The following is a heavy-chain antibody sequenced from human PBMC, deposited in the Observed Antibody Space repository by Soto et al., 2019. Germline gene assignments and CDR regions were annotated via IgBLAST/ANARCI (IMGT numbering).Heavy chain of an antibody. J-gene: IGHJ4*02. Sequence: GGSLRLSCAASGFTFSSYVMRWVRQAPGKGLEWVSSISGSGGNTYYTDSVKGRFTVTRDNSKNTLYLQMNSLRAEDTAVYFCARGYCSGDTCYHIDYWGQGTLVTLSS. D-gene: IGHD2-15*01. CDR3: ARGYCSGDTCYHIDY. CDR2: ISGSGGNT. V-gene: IGHV3-23*01. CDR1: GFTFSSYV.